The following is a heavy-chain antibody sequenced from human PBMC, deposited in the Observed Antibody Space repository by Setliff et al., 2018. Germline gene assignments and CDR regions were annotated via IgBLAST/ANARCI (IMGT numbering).Heavy chain of an antibody. J-gene: IGHJ4*02. CDR3: AKDTHYYASSGYYCFDY. V-gene: IGHV4-39*01. CDR1: GGPINSDRYY. Sequence: SETLSLTCTVSGGPINSDRYYWGWIRQPPGKGLEWIGSMYSSGSTYYNPSLKSRVTISVDTSQNQFSLKLSSVTAADTGVYYCAKDTHYYASSGYYCFDYWGQGTLVTVSS. D-gene: IGHD3-22*01. CDR2: MYSSGST.